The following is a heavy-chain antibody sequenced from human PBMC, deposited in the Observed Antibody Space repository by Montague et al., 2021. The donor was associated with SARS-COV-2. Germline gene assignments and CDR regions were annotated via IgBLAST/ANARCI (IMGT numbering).Heavy chain of an antibody. D-gene: IGHD4/OR15-4a*01. CDR3: ARGRYFGAGNACTFDH. J-gene: IGHJ4*02. CDR1: GDSVSSNSAT. V-gene: IGHV6-1*01. Sequence: CAISGDSVSSNSATWNWIRQSPSRGLEWLGRTYYRSKWSTNYAVSVQSRITVNPDTSKNHFSLQLNSVTPEDTAVYYCARGRYFGAGNACTFDHWGQGTLVTVSS. CDR2: TYYRSKWST.